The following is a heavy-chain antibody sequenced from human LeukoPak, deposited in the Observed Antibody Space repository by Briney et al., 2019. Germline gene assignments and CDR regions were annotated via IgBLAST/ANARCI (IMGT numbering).Heavy chain of an antibody. CDR3: ARGGGYYYPFDY. V-gene: IGHV4-4*02. Sequence: PSETLSLTCAVSRGSISSNTWWSWVRQPPGKGLEWIGEIYRSGSTHYNPSLKSRVTISVDKTKNQFSLKLTSVTAADTAVYYCARGGGYYYPFDYWGQGTLVTVSS. D-gene: IGHD3-22*01. CDR1: RGSISSNTW. CDR2: IYRSGST. J-gene: IGHJ4*02.